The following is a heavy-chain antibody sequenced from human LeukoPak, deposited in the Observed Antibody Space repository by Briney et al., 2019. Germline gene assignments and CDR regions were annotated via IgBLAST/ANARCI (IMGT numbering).Heavy chain of an antibody. CDR3: ARHSSWYYYYRMDV. J-gene: IGHJ6*02. D-gene: IGHD6-13*01. CDR1: GGSISSYY. CDR2: IYYSGST. Sequence: SETLSLTCTVSGGSISSYYWSWIRQPRGKGLEWIGSIYYSGSTYYNPSLKSRVTISVDTSKNQFSLKLSSVTAADTAVYYCARHSSWYYYYRMDVRGQGTTVTVSS. V-gene: IGHV4-39*07.